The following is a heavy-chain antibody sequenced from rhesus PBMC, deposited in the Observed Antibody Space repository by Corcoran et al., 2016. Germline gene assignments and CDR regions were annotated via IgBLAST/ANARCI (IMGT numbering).Heavy chain of an antibody. CDR3: ARWGSTWFY. CDR2: IYGSSTST. V-gene: IGHV4S10*01. D-gene: IGHD2-2*01. Sequence: QVQLQESGPGVVKPSETLSLTCAVSGGSISDSYRWSWIRQPPGKGLEWIGYIYGSSTSTNYNPSLKSRVTISKDTSKNQFSLKLSSVTAADTAVYYCARWGSTWFYWGQGVLVTVSS. CDR1: GGSISDSYR. J-gene: IGHJ4*01.